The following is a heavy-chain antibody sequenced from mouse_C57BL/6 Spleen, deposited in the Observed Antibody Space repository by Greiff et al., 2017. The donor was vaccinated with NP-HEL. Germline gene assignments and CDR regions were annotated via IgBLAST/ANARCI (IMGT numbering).Heavy chain of an antibody. Sequence: VQLQHSGAELVKPGASVKMSCKASGYTFTTYPIEWMKQNHGKSLEWIGNFHPYNDDTKYNEKFKGKATLTVEKTSSTVYLALSRLTSDDSDVYSCARKGLRREFDYWGQGTTLTVSS. CDR1: GYTFTTYP. J-gene: IGHJ2*01. V-gene: IGHV1-47*01. D-gene: IGHD2-4*01. CDR3: ARKGLRREFDY. CDR2: FHPYNDDT.